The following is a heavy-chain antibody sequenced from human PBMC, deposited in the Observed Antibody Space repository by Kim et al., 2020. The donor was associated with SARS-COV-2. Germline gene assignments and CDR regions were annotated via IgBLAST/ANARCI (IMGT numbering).Heavy chain of an antibody. Sequence: SETLSLTCTVSGGSISSSSYYWGWIRQPPGKGLEWIGSIYYSGSTYYNPSLKSRVTISVDTSKNQFSLKLSSVTAADTAVYYCARRIHTYDFWSGYHHNWFDPWGQGTLVTVSS. V-gene: IGHV4-39*01. CDR1: GGSISSSSYY. J-gene: IGHJ5*02. CDR3: ARRIHTYDFWSGYHHNWFDP. CDR2: IYYSGST. D-gene: IGHD3-3*01.